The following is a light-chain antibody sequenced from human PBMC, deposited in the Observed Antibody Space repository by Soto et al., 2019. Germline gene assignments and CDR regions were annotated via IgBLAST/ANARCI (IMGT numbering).Light chain of an antibody. V-gene: IGLV2-11*01. CDR3: YSYAGRYTYV. CDR1: SGDVGGYNF. Sequence: QSALTQPRSVSGSPGQSVTISCTGTSGDVGGYNFVSWYQQHPGKAPTLMIFDVSQRPSGVPDRFSGSKSGNTASLTISGLQADDEAGYYCYSYAGRYTYVFGTGTQLTVL. J-gene: IGLJ1*01. CDR2: DVS.